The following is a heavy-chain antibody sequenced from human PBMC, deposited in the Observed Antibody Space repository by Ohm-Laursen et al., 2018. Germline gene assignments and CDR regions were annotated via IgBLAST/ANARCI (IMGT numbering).Heavy chain of an antibody. D-gene: IGHD3-22*01. V-gene: IGHV1-2*02. J-gene: IGHJ4*02. CDR3: ARPVHYYDSSGYLY. Sequence: ESSVKVSCKASGYTFTGYYMHWVRQAPGQGLEWMGWINPNSGGTNYAQKFQGRVTMTRDTSISTAYMELSRLRSDDTAVYYCARPVHYYDSSGYLYWGQGTLVTVSS. CDR2: INPNSGGT. CDR1: GYTFTGYY.